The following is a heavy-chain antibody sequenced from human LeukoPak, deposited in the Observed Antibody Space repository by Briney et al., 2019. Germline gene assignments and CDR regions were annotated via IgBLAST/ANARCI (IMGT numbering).Heavy chain of an antibody. CDR3: ARDQTLAYYYDSSGYQFDY. CDR1: GYTFTGYY. CDR2: INPNSGGT. Sequence: ASVQVSCKASGYTFTGYYMHWVRQAPGQGLEWMGWINPNSGGTNYAQKFQGRVTMTRDTSISTAYMELSRLRSDDTAVYYCARDQTLAYYYDSSGYQFDYWGQGTLVTVSS. D-gene: IGHD3-22*01. V-gene: IGHV1-2*02. J-gene: IGHJ4*02.